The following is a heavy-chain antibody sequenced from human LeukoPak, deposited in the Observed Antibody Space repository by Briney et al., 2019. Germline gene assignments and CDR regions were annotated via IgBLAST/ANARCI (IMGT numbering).Heavy chain of an antibody. CDR2: IHYSGSS. CDR1: GGSISSSSYY. D-gene: IGHD3-16*02. Sequence: SETLSLTCTVSGGSISSSSYYWGWIRQPPGKGLEWIGSIHYSGSSFYNPSLKSRVTISVDTSKNQFSLRLSSVTVADTAVYYCARIGGIIVTGIYWGQGTLVTVSS. V-gene: IGHV4-39*01. CDR3: ARIGGIIVTGIY. J-gene: IGHJ4*02.